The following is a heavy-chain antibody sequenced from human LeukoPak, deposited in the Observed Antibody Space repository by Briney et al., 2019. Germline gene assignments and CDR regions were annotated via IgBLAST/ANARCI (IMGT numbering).Heavy chain of an antibody. J-gene: IGHJ4*02. CDR1: GFTFSGSA. CDR3: AKLGTTSVTTGY. Sequence: LPGGSLRLSCAASGFTFSGSALHWVRQAPGKGLEWVAVISYDGSNKYYADSVKGRFTISRDNSKNTLYLQMNSLRGEDTAVYYCAKLGTTSVTTGYWGQGTLVTVSS. CDR2: ISYDGSNK. D-gene: IGHD4-17*01. V-gene: IGHV3-30*18.